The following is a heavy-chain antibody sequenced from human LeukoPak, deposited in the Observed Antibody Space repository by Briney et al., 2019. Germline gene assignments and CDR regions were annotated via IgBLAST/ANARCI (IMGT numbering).Heavy chain of an antibody. V-gene: IGHV4-39*01. CDR3: TRYGGRNNREFDY. J-gene: IGHJ4*02. D-gene: IGHD4/OR15-4a*01. CDR1: SGSISSYY. Sequence: SETLSLTCTVSSGSISSYYWGWIRQPPGKGLKWIGSFYYSGSTYYNPSLKSRVTRSVDTSKNHLSLKLNSVTAADTAVYDCTRYGGRNNREFDYGGQGTLVTVS. CDR2: FYYSGST.